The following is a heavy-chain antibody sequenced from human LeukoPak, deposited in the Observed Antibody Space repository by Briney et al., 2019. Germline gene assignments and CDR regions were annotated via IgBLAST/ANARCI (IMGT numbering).Heavy chain of an antibody. V-gene: IGHV3-66*01. CDR3: ASDSYSPEYFQH. Sequence: GGSLRLSCAASGLTVSRNYMSWVRQAPGKGLEWVSVIYSGGSTFYADSVKGRFTISRDNSKNTLYLQMNSLRAEDTAVYYCASDSYSPEYFQHWARAPWSPSPQ. D-gene: IGHD2-15*01. CDR1: GLTVSRNY. CDR2: IYSGGST. J-gene: IGHJ1*01.